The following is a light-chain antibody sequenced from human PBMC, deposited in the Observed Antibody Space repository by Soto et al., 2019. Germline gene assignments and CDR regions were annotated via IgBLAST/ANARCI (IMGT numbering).Light chain of an antibody. J-gene: IGKJ1*01. CDR3: QQSYSTSWT. CDR1: QSVSSN. CDR2: GAS. V-gene: IGKV3-15*01. Sequence: EIVMTQSPATLSVSPGERATLSCRASQSVSSNLAWYQQKPGQAPRLLIYGASTRATGIPDRFSGSGSGTDFTLTISSLQPEDFATYYCQQSYSTSWTFGQGTKVDIK.